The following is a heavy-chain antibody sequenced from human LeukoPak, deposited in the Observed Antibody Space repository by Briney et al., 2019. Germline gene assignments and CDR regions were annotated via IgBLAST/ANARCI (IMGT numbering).Heavy chain of an antibody. CDR1: GFTFSSYG. J-gene: IGHJ4*02. CDR2: IWYDGSNK. D-gene: IGHD5-18*01. V-gene: IGHV3-33*01. Sequence: GGSLRLSCAASGFTFSSYGMHWVRQAPGKGLEWVAVIWYDGSNKYYADSVKGRFTISRDNSKNTLYLQMNSLRAEDTAVYYCARWGYSYGYYFDYWGQGALVTVSS. CDR3: ARWGYSYGYYFDY.